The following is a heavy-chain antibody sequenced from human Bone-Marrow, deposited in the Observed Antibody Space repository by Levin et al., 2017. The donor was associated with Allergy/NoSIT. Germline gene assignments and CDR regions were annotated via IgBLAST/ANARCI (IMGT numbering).Heavy chain of an antibody. CDR2: ISAYNGNT. J-gene: IGHJ4*02. CDR3: ARWSSSGWPSLIFDY. D-gene: IGHD6-25*01. Sequence: GESLKISCKASGYTFASYGINWVRQAPGQGLEWMGWISAYNGNTKYAQIFRGRVTMTTDTSTTTAYMELRSLTSDDTAVYYCARWSSSGWPSLIFDYWGQGTLVSVSA. V-gene: IGHV1-18*04. CDR1: GYTFASYG.